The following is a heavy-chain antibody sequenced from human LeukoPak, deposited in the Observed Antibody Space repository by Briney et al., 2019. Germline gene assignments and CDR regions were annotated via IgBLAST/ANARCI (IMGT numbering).Heavy chain of an antibody. CDR1: GFTVRSNY. CDR3: ARVIGSYGDSAY. CDR2: IASSSSSM. J-gene: IGHJ4*02. V-gene: IGHV3-48*04. Sequence: GGSLRLSCAAFGFTVRSNYMSWVRQAPGKGLEWISYIASSSSSMYYADSVKGRFTISRDNAKNLLYLQMNSLTAEDTAVYYCARVIGSYGDSAYWGQGTLVTVSS. D-gene: IGHD4-17*01.